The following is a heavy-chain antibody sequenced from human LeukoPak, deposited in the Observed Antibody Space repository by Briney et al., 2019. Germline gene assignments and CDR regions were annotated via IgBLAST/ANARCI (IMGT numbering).Heavy chain of an antibody. V-gene: IGHV1-2*02. CDR1: GYTFTGYY. D-gene: IGHD3-3*01. J-gene: IGHJ4*01. CDR2: INPNSGGT. CDR3: ARSQNTIFGVVTQVINY. Sequence: ASVKVSCKASGYTFTGYYMHWVRQAPGQGLEWMGWINPNSGGTNYAQKFQGRVTMTRDTSISTAYVALSRLRSDHTAVFYFARSQNTIFGVVTQVINYAGQGTPVTPSS.